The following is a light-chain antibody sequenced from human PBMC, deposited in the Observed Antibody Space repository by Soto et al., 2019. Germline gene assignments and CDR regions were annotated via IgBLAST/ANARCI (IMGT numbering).Light chain of an antibody. CDR2: EVN. CDR1: GSNIGAGYA. Sequence: QSVLTQPPSVSGAPGQRVTISCTGSGSNIGAGYAVHWYQQLPGTAPKLMIYEVNNRPSGVSNRFSGSKSGNTASLTISGLQPEDEADYYCLSYTSANTRVFGGGTKLTVL. J-gene: IGLJ3*02. V-gene: IGLV1-40*01. CDR3: LSYTSANTRV.